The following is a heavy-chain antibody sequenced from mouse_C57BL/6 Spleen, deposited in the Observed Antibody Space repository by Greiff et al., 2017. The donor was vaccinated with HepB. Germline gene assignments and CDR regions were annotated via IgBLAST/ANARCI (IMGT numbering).Heavy chain of an antibody. V-gene: IGHV5-4*01. CDR1: GFTFSSYA. CDR2: ISDGGSYT. Sequence: EVQLQESGGGLVKPGGSLKLSCAASGFTFSSYAMSWVRQTPEKRLEWVATISDGGSYTYYPDNVKGRFTISRDNAKNNLYLQMSHLKSEDTAMYYCARDKFITTANYFDYWGQGTTLTVSS. J-gene: IGHJ2*01. CDR3: ARDKFITTANYFDY. D-gene: IGHD1-1*01.